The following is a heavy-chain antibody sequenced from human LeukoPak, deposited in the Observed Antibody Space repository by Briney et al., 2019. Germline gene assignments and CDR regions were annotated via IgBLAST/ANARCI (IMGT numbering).Heavy chain of an antibody. D-gene: IGHD1-26*01. CDR3: ASQNERYSGSYAYFDY. CDR2: IIPIFGTA. Sequence: EASVKVSCKASGGTFSSYAISWLRQAPGQGLEWMGSIIPIFGTANYAQKFQGRVTITTDESTSTAYMELSSLRSEDTAVYYCASQNERYSGSYAYFDYWGQGTLVTVSS. J-gene: IGHJ4*02. CDR1: GGTFSSYA. V-gene: IGHV1-69*05.